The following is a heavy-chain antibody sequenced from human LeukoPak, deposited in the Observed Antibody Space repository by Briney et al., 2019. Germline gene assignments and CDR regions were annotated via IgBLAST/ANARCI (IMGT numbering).Heavy chain of an antibody. D-gene: IGHD3-22*01. CDR2: ISSSGSII. Sequence: GGSLTLSCAASGFTFNDYYMSWIRQAPGKGLEWISYISSSGSIIHYADSVKGRFTISRDNAKNSVYLQMNSLRAEDTAVYYCAIQRTYYYNTSGYSYYFDSWGQGTLVTVSS. V-gene: IGHV3-11*01. CDR3: AIQRTYYYNTSGYSYYFDS. J-gene: IGHJ4*02. CDR1: GFTFNDYY.